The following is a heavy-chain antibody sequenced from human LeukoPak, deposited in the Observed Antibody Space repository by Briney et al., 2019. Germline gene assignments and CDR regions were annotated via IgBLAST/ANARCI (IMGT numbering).Heavy chain of an antibody. CDR1: GYTFTGYY. CDR2: INPNSGGT. Sequence: GASVKVSCKASGYTFTGYYMHWVRQAPGQGLEWMGRINPNSGGTNYAQKFQGRVTVTRATSISTAYMEPSRLRSDDTAVYYCARERARYGSGSYYSYWGQGTLVTVSS. J-gene: IGHJ4*02. CDR3: ARERARYGSGSYYSY. D-gene: IGHD3-10*01. V-gene: IGHV1-2*06.